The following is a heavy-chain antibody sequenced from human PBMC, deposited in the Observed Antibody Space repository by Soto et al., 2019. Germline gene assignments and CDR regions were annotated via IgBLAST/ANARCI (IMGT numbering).Heavy chain of an antibody. Sequence: GASVKVSCKVSGYTLTELSMHWVRQAPGKGLEWMGGFDPEDGETIYAQKFQGRVTMTEDTSTDTAYMELSSLRPEDTAVYYCATKTFHSSGYYSFDYWGQGTLVTVSS. V-gene: IGHV1-24*01. CDR3: ATKTFHSSGYYSFDY. CDR1: GYTLTELS. CDR2: FDPEDGET. D-gene: IGHD3-22*01. J-gene: IGHJ4*02.